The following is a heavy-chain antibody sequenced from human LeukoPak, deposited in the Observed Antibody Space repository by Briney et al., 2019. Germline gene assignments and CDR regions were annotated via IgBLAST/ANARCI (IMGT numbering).Heavy chain of an antibody. D-gene: IGHD2-2*01. CDR1: GFTFSSYG. CDR3: ARDQDIVVVPAADVWFDP. V-gene: IGHV3-33*01. J-gene: IGHJ5*02. Sequence: QPGRSLRLSCAASGFTFSSYGMHWVCQAPDKGLGWVSVIWYDGSNKYYADSVKGRFTISRDNSKNTLYLQMNSLRAEDTAVYYCARDQDIVVVPAADVWFDPWGQGTLVTVSS. CDR2: IWYDGSNK.